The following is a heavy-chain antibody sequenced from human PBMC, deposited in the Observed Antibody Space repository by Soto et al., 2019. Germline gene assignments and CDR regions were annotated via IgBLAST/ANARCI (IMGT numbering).Heavy chain of an antibody. J-gene: IGHJ4*02. CDR2: ISAYNGDT. Sequence: QVQLLQSGAEVKKPGASVKVSCKASGYTFTNFGISWVRQAPRQGLEWMGWISAYNGDTNYAQKLQGRVTMTSDTSTSTAYMELRSLRSDDTAVYYCARDDPGINYDPYFDYWGQGTLVTVSS. CDR1: GYTFTNFG. D-gene: IGHD3-22*01. V-gene: IGHV1-18*01. CDR3: ARDDPGINYDPYFDY.